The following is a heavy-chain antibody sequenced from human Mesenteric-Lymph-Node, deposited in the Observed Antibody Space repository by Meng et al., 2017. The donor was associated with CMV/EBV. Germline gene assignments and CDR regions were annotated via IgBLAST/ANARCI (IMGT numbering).Heavy chain of an antibody. V-gene: IGHV3-74*01. CDR3: ARTKGGNTYGVPTFDY. D-gene: IGHD5-18*01. CDR2: INTDGSTT. CDR1: YIFSTYW. J-gene: IGHJ4*01. Sequence: YIFSTYWMHWVRQVPGEGLVWVSRINTDGSTTNYADSVKGRFTISRDNAQNTLYLQMNSLRAEDTAMYYCARTKGGNTYGVPTFDYWGHGTQVTVSS.